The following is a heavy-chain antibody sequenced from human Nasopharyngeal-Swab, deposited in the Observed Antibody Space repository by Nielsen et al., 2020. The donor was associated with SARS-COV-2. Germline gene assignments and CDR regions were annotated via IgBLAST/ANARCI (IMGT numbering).Heavy chain of an antibody. V-gene: IGHV4-34*01. CDR2: INHSGST. CDR3: ARGPVVAYCGGDCYSEVILPGFDY. J-gene: IGHJ4*02. Sequence: SQTPLTCAVYGGSFSGYYWSWIRQPPGKGLAWIGEINHSGSTNYNPSLKSRVTISVDTSKNQFSLKLSSVTAADTALYYCARGPVVAYCGGDCYSEVILPGFDYWGQGTLVTVSS. CDR1: GGSFSGYY. D-gene: IGHD2-21*02.